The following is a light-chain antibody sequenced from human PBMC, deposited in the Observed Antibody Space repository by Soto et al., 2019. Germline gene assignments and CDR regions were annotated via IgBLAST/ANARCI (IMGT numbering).Light chain of an antibody. CDR1: SSDIGAYNY. J-gene: IGLJ6*01. CDR2: AIS. Sequence: QSALTPPASFSGSPGQSITISCTRTSSDIGAYNYVAWYQHHPGKAHRPLINAISNRPSGISNRFSGSKSGNVASLTLSGLQAEDEAECFCGSPTTSRTLAFGRGTKETVL. CDR3: GSPTTSRTLA. V-gene: IGLV2-14*01.